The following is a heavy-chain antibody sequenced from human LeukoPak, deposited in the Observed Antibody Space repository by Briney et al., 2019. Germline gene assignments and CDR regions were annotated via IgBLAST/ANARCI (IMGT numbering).Heavy chain of an antibody. CDR3: ARQVLDTFDWLLPPSFDY. CDR2: IYYSGST. D-gene: IGHD3-9*01. Sequence: SETLSLTCTVSGGSISSSSYYWGWIRQPPGKGLEWIGSIYYSGSTYYNPSLKSRVTISVDTSRNQFSLKLSSVTAADTAVYYCARQVLDTFDWLLPPSFDYWGQGTLVTVSS. V-gene: IGHV4-39*07. CDR1: GGSISSSSYY. J-gene: IGHJ4*02.